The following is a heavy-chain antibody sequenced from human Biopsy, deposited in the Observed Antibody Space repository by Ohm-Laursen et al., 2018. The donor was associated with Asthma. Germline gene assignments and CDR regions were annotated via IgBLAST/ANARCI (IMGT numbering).Heavy chain of an antibody. CDR3: ARTFHFWSPYHAEHYQL. CDR2: IYSGGTS. D-gene: IGHD3-3*02. Sequence: SLRLSCAASGFTFSRHALHWVRQAPGKGLEWVSVIYSGGTSHTADSVRGRFTISRDYSKNTLYLQMHSLRAEDTAVYYCARTFHFWSPYHAEHYQLWGQGTLVTVSS. CDR1: GFTFSRHA. J-gene: IGHJ1*01. V-gene: IGHV3-53*01.